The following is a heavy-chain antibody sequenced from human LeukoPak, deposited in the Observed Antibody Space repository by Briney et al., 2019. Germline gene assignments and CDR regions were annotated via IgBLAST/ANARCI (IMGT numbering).Heavy chain of an antibody. CDR1: GYTFTSYA. V-gene: IGHV1-3*01. CDR3: ARSVLLWFGELLSPLDY. CDR2: INAGNGNT. J-gene: IGHJ4*02. D-gene: IGHD3-10*01. Sequence: GASVKVSCKASGYTFTSYAMHWVRQAPGQRLEWMGWINAGNGNTKYSQKFQGRVTITRDTSASTAYMELSSLRPEDTAVYYCARSVLLWFGELLSPLDYWGQGTLVTVSS.